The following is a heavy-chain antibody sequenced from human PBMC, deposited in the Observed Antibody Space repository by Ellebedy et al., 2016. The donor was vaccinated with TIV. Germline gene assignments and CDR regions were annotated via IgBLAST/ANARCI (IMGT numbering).Heavy chain of an antibody. J-gene: IGHJ4*02. CDR2: ISDSGSYI. CDR1: GFTLNTYN. D-gene: IGHD3-10*01. V-gene: IGHV3-21*01. CDR3: AREAGFRDLDF. Sequence: GESLKIPCAASGFTLNTYNINWVRQTPGKGLEWVASISDSGSYIYYADSVKGRFTISGDNDKNSVYLQMNSLRADDTAVYYCAREAGFRDLDFWGQGALVTVSS.